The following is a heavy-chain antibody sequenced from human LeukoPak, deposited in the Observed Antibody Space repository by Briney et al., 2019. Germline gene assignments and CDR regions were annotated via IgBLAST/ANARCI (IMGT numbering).Heavy chain of an antibody. CDR3: ARDHLDIVPTIYSY. V-gene: IGHV1-18*01. Sequence: ASVKVSCKASGYTFTTYGITWVRQAPGQGLEWLEWISTYNGNTNYAQKFQGRVTLPTDTSASIAYLELRSLRSDDTALYYCARDHLDIVPTIYSYWGQGTLVTVSS. D-gene: IGHD5-12*01. CDR2: ISTYNGNT. J-gene: IGHJ4*02. CDR1: GYTFTTYG.